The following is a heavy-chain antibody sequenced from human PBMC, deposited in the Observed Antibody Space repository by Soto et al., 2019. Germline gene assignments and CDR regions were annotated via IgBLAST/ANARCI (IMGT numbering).Heavy chain of an antibody. D-gene: IGHD6-25*01. V-gene: IGHV3-9*01. J-gene: IGHJ4*02. Sequence: EVQLVESGGGSVQPGRSLTLSCAASGFTFDGYAMHWVRQAPGKGLEWVSGLSWNSGGVDYADSVKGRFTISRDNAKNSLYLQMNSLRPDDTAVYHCAKLRYTSGSGNFDYWGRGTLVTVSS. CDR1: GFTFDGYA. CDR3: AKLRYTSGSGNFDY. CDR2: LSWNSGGV.